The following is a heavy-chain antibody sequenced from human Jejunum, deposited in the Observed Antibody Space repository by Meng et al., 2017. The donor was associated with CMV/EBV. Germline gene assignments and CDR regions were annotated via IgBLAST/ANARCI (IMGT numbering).Heavy chain of an antibody. V-gene: IGHV1-2*04. CDR1: GYTFIGYY. J-gene: IGHJ4*02. CDR2: INSDSGET. Sequence: SCKASGYTFIGYYIHWVRQAPGQGLEWMGWINSDSGETNYAQKFQAWVTMTRDTSITTAYMELRRLGYDDTAVYYCVRQDSRSWDFDHWGQGTLVTVSS. D-gene: IGHD6-6*01. CDR3: VRQDSRSWDFDH.